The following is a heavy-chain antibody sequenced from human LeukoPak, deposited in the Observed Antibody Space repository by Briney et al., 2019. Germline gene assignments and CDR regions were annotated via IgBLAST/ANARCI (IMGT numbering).Heavy chain of an antibody. Sequence: SETLSLTCTVSGGSISSYYWSWIRQPAGKGLEWIGRIYTSGSTNYNPSLKSRVTMSVDTSKNQSSLKLSSVTAADTAVYYCARDSSGWTASWFDPWGQGTLVTVSS. V-gene: IGHV4-4*07. J-gene: IGHJ5*02. CDR2: IYTSGST. D-gene: IGHD6-19*01. CDR1: GGSISSYY. CDR3: ARDSSGWTASWFDP.